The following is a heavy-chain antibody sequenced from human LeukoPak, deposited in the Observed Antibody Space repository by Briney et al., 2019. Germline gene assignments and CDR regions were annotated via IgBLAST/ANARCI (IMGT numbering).Heavy chain of an antibody. CDR3: ARHHGATVVTPGYDY. Sequence: GESLKISCKGSGYSFISYWIGWVRLMPGKGLEWMGIIYPGDSDTRYSPSFQGQVTISADKSISTAYLQWSSLKASDTAMYYCARHHGATVVTPGYDYWGQGTLVTVSS. J-gene: IGHJ4*02. V-gene: IGHV5-51*01. CDR1: GYSFISYW. D-gene: IGHD4-23*01. CDR2: IYPGDSDT.